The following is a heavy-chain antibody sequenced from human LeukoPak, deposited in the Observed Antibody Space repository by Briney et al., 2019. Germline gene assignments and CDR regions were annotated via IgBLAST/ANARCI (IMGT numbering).Heavy chain of an antibody. J-gene: IGHJ4*02. CDR3: ARGLPPVMKYYFDY. Sequence: GGSLRLSCAASGFTFNSYGMHWIRQAPGKGLEWVAVMWYDGSNKYYADSVKGRFTISRDDSKNTLYLQMNSLRAEDTAMYYCARGLPPVMKYYFDYWGQGTLVTVSS. CDR1: GFTFNSYG. CDR2: MWYDGSNK. V-gene: IGHV3-33*01. D-gene: IGHD4-11*01.